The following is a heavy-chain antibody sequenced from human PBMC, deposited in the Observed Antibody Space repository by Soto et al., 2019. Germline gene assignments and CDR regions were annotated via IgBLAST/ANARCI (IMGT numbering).Heavy chain of an antibody. J-gene: IGHJ4*02. CDR3: ARGLAGDLQTSFDY. Sequence: QVQLVQSGAEVKKPGSSVKVSCKASGGTFSSYTISWVRQAPGQGLEWMGRIVPILGIANYAQKFQGRVTITADKSTSTAYMELSSLRSEDTAVYYCARGLAGDLQTSFDYWGQGTLVTVSS. CDR2: IVPILGIA. V-gene: IGHV1-69*02. CDR1: GGTFSSYT.